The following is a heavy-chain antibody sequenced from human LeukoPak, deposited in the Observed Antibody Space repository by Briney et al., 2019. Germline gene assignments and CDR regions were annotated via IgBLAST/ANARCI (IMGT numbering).Heavy chain of an antibody. CDR3: ARSIVGYSHDLMVSAYYFDY. CDR2: IYYSGST. J-gene: IGHJ4*02. CDR1: GGSISSSSYY. D-gene: IGHD2-8*01. V-gene: IGHV4-39*01. Sequence: PSETLSLTCTVSGGSISSSSYYWGWIRQPPGKGLEWIGSIYYSGSTYYNPSLKSRVTMSVDTSKKQFSLTVSSVTAADTAVYYCARSIVGYSHDLMVSAYYFDYWGQGTLVTVSS.